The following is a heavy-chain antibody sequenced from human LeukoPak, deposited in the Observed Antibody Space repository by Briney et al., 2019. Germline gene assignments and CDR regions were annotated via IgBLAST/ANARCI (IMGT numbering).Heavy chain of an antibody. CDR3: AKEAFVKSGYYPPDY. D-gene: IGHD3-22*01. J-gene: IGHJ4*02. V-gene: IGHV3-30*02. Sequence: GGSLRLSCAASGFSFSDYAMHWVRRAPGKGLEWLTFIRYDGRNKYYADSLKGRFTISRDDSKNTLYLQMNSLRAEGTAVYYCAKEAFVKSGYYPPDYWGQGTLVTVSS. CDR2: IRYDGRNK. CDR1: GFSFSDYA.